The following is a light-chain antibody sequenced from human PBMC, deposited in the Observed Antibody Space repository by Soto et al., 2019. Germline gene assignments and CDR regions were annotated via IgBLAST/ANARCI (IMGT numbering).Light chain of an antibody. Sequence: DIQMTQSPSSLSASVGDRVTITCRASQSISSYLNWYQQKPGKAPKLLIYDASSLESGVPSRFSGSGSGTDFTLTISSLQPEDFATYYCQQANSFPITFGQGTRLEIK. J-gene: IGKJ5*01. CDR2: DAS. CDR1: QSISSY. V-gene: IGKV1-39*01. CDR3: QQANSFPIT.